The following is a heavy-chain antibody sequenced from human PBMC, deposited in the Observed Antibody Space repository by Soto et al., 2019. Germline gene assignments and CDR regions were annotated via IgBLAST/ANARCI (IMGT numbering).Heavy chain of an antibody. J-gene: IGHJ4*02. V-gene: IGHV3-73*01. D-gene: IGHD2-21*01. CDR2: IGNKVDSYQT. CDR3: CRHGAGWGSCDY. Sequence: GGSLRLSGVVSGLTLSASAMHWVRQDPGKGLEWVGRIGNKVDSYQTVYAAPVNGRFTISRDDSKITAYLQMNSLTTEDTAVYYCCRHGAGWGSCDYWGQGPRVTVSS. CDR1: GLTLSASA.